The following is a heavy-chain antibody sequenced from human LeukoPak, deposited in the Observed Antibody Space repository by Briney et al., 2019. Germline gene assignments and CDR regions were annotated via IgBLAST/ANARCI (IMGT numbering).Heavy chain of an antibody. Sequence: SETLSLTCTVSGGSISSSSYYWGWIRQPPGKGLEWIGSIYYSGSTYHNPSLKSRVTISVDTSKNQFSLKLSSVTAADTAVYYCARHGSAITFGGVIVDFDYWGQGTLVTVSS. D-gene: IGHD3-16*02. CDR2: IYYSGST. CDR3: ARHGSAITFGGVIVDFDY. V-gene: IGHV4-39*01. CDR1: GGSISSSSYY. J-gene: IGHJ4*02.